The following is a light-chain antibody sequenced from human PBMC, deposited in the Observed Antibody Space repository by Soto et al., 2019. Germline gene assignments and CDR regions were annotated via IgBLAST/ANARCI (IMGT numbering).Light chain of an antibody. Sequence: QSVLTQPPSVSGAPGQRVTISCTGSSSNIGAGYDVHWYQQLPGTAPKLLIYGNSNRPSGVPDRFSGSKSGTSASLAITGLQAEDDSDYYCQSYVSSLSGVVFGAGTKVTVL. V-gene: IGLV1-40*01. CDR2: GNS. CDR3: QSYVSSLSGVV. CDR1: SSNIGAGYD. J-gene: IGLJ2*01.